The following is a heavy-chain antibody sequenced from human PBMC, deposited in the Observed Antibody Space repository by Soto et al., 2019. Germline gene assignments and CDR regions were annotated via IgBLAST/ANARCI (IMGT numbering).Heavy chain of an antibody. CDR3: ASSGWPDDAFDI. J-gene: IGHJ3*02. Sequence: ASVKVSCKASGYTFTGYYMHWVRQAPGQGLEWMGWMNPNSGNTSYAQKFQGRVTMTRYTSISTAYMELSSLRSEDTAVYYCASSGWPDDAFDIWGQGTMVTVSS. CDR2: MNPNSGNT. CDR1: GYTFTGYY. D-gene: IGHD6-19*01. V-gene: IGHV1-8*02.